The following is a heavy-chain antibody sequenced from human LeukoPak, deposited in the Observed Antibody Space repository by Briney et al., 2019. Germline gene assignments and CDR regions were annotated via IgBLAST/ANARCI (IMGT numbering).Heavy chain of an antibody. Sequence: PGRSLRLSCAASGFTFSSYAMHWVRQAPGKGLEWVAVISYDGSNKYYADSVKGRFTISRDNSKNTLYLQMNSLRAEDTAVYYCATQVGMATLEAWGQGTLVTVSS. J-gene: IGHJ5*02. V-gene: IGHV3-30-3*01. CDR3: ATQVGMATLEA. D-gene: IGHD5-24*01. CDR1: GFTFSSYA. CDR2: ISYDGSNK.